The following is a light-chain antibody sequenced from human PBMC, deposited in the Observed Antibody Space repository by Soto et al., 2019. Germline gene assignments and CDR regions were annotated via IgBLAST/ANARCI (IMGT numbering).Light chain of an antibody. CDR3: SSYTSSSTWV. Sequence: QSALTQPASVSGSPGQSIAISCTGTSSDVGGYNYVSWYQQHPGKTPNLMIYDVSNRPSGVSNRFSGSKSGNTASLTISGLQAEDEADYYCSSYTSSSTWVFGGGTKLT. J-gene: IGLJ3*02. CDR2: DVS. V-gene: IGLV2-14*01. CDR1: SSDVGGYNY.